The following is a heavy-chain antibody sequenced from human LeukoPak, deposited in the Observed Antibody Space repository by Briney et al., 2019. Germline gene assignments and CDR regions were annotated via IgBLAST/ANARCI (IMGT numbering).Heavy chain of an antibody. J-gene: IGHJ2*01. CDR2: ITNNGRTI. D-gene: IGHD1-14*01. Sequence: PGGSLRLSCAASGFTFSSYGMNWVRQAPGRGLEWVSFITNNGRTIYYADSVKGRFTISRDDAKNSLYLQMNSLRAAHTAIYYCARDIRPPPEIYFDLWGRGTLVTVSS. CDR3: ARDIRPPPEIYFDL. CDR1: GFTFSSYG. V-gene: IGHV3-48*03.